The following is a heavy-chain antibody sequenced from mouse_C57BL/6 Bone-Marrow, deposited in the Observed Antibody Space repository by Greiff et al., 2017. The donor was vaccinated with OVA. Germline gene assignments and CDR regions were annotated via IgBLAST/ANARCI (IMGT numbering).Heavy chain of an antibody. CDR3: ARPSYGSSFYFDY. CDR1: GYTFTSYD. CDR2: IYPRDGST. V-gene: IGHV1-85*01. Sequence: VKLVESGPELVKPGASVKLSCKASGYTFTSYDINWVKQRPGQGLEWIGWIYPRDGSTKYNEKFKGKATLTVDTSSSTAYMELHSLTSEDSAVYFCARPSYGSSFYFDYWGQGTTLTVSS. J-gene: IGHJ2*01. D-gene: IGHD1-1*01.